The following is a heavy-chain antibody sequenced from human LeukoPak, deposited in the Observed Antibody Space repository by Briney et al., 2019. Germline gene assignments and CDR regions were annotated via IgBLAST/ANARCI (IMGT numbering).Heavy chain of an antibody. J-gene: IGHJ4*02. D-gene: IGHD1-14*01. V-gene: IGHV3-23*01. CDR2: ISGSGGST. CDR3: ASRPGVDFDY. CDR1: GFTFSNYW. Sequence: GGSLRLSCAASGFTFSNYWMHWVRQAPGKGLEWVSAISGSGGSTYYANSVKGRFTISRDNSKTTLYLQMNSLRAEDTAIYYCASRPGVDFDYWGQGTLVTVSS.